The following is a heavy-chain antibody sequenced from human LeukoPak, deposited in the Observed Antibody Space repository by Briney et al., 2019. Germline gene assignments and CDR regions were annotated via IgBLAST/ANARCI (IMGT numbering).Heavy chain of an antibody. Sequence: PSETLSLTCEVNGGSFDDYHWTWIRQSPGKGLEWIGSIYYSGSTYYNPSLKSRVTISVDTSKNQFSLQLNSVTPEDTAVYYCARGVNIRVRGVIITVDWFDPWGQGTLVTVSS. V-gene: IGHV4-34*01. CDR1: GGSFDDYH. J-gene: IGHJ5*02. CDR3: ARGVNIRVRGVIITVDWFDP. CDR2: IYYSGST. D-gene: IGHD3-10*01.